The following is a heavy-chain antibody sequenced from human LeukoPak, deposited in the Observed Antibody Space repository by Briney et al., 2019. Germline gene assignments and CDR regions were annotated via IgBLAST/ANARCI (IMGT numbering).Heavy chain of an antibody. CDR3: ATLHFYAMGV. CDR2: INGSGTDT. Sequence: GGSLRLSCAASGLRFSGQYMIWIRQAPGKGLEWVAFINGSGTDTFYADSVKGRFFITKDNTRDSLSLQMTSLSAEDTAMYYCATLHFYAMGVWGQGTTVTVSS. J-gene: IGHJ6*01. V-gene: IGHV3-11*01. CDR1: GLRFSGQY.